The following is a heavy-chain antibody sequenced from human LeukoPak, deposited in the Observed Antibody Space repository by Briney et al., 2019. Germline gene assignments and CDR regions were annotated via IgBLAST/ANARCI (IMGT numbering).Heavy chain of an antibody. D-gene: IGHD3-9*01. CDR3: ARDLDWSFDY. CDR1: GFTFTKYY. Sequence: PGGSLRLSCAASGFTFTKYYMSWLRRAPGKGLEWIAYINNSGRTIYYADSVKGRFTISRDNAKSSLYLQVNSLRAEDTAIYYYARDLDWSFDYWGQGIQVTVSS. CDR2: INNSGRTI. J-gene: IGHJ4*02. V-gene: IGHV3-11*04.